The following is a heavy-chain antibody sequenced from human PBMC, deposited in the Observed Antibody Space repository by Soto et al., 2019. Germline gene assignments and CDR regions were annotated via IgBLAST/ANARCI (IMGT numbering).Heavy chain of an antibody. J-gene: IGHJ4*02. CDR1: GFVFDDYA. Sequence: EVQLVESGGGLVQPGRSLRLSCEASGFVFDDYAMHWVRQPPGKGLEWVSSISWNSGNIGYADSMKGRFTISRDNAKNSLYLQMNSFGTDDTSLYYCAKDTDPGEVLDVSYFDHWGRGTLVTVSS. V-gene: IGHV3-9*01. CDR2: ISWNSGNI. CDR3: AKDTDPGEVLDVSYFDH. D-gene: IGHD3-10*01.